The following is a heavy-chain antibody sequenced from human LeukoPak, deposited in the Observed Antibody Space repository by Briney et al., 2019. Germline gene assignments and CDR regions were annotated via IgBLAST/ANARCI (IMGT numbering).Heavy chain of an antibody. Sequence: ASVKVSCKASGGTFSSYAISWVRQAPGQGLEWMGGIIPIFGTANYAQKFQGRVTITADESTSTAYMELSSLRSEGTAVYYCARGYCSSTSCYPIDYWGQGTLVTVSS. CDR3: ARGYCSSTSCYPIDY. V-gene: IGHV1-69*01. CDR2: IIPIFGTA. J-gene: IGHJ4*02. D-gene: IGHD2-2*01. CDR1: GGTFSSYA.